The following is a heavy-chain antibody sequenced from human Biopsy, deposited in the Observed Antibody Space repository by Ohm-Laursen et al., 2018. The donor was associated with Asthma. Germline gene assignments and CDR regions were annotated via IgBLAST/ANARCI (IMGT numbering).Heavy chain of an antibody. V-gene: IGHV1-24*01. Sequence: ASVKVSCKISGYSLTDLSMRWVRQAPGQGLEWMGGHDHEEGGTVNARRLQGRVTMTEDTSTDTAYMELSSLSSDDTAVYYCASDFPKDYVRYNFQFWGQGTLVTVSS. CDR3: ASDFPKDYVRYNFQF. CDR2: HDHEEGGT. D-gene: IGHD4-17*01. CDR1: GYSLTDLS. J-gene: IGHJ4*02.